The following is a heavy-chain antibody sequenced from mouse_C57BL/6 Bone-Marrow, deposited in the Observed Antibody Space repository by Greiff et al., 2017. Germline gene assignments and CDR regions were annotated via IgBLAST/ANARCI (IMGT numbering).Heavy chain of an antibody. CDR2: ISNGGGST. CDR1: GFTFSDYY. CDR3: ARDGNFSMDY. D-gene: IGHD2-1*01. V-gene: IGHV5-12*01. Sequence: DVKLVESGGGLVQPGGSLKLSCAASGFTFSDYYMYWVRQTPEKRLEWVAYISNGGGSTYYPDTVKGRFTISRDNAKNTLYLQMSRLKSEDTAMYYCARDGNFSMDYWGQGTSVTVSS. J-gene: IGHJ4*01.